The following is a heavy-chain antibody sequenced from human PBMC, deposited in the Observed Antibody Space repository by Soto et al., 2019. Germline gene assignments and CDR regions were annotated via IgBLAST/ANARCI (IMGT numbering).Heavy chain of an antibody. CDR2: ISYDGSNK. V-gene: IGHV3-30*18. CDR1: GFTFSSYG. D-gene: IGHD3-22*01. J-gene: IGHJ4*02. CDR3: AKDHYDSSGPIDY. Sequence: QPGGSLRLSCAASGFTFSSYGMHWVRQAPGKGLEWVAVISYDGSNKYYADSVKGRFTISRDNSKNTLYLQMNSLRAEDTAVYYCAKDHYDSSGPIDYWGQGTLVTVSS.